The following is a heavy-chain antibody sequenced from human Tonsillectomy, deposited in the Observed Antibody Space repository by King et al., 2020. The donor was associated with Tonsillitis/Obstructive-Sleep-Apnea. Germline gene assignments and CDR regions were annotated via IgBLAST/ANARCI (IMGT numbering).Heavy chain of an antibody. D-gene: IGHD2-2*01. V-gene: IGHV4-59*01. CDR3: ASSEGYCSSTSGPFDY. CDR2: IYYSGSA. J-gene: IGHJ4*02. CDR1: GGSISSYY. Sequence: VQLQESGPGLVKPSEALSLTCTVSGGSISSYYWSWIRQPPGKGLDWIGYIYYSGSANYNPSLTSRVTISLETSKNQFSLKLSSVTAADTAVYYCASSEGYCSSTSGPFDYWGQGTLVTVSS.